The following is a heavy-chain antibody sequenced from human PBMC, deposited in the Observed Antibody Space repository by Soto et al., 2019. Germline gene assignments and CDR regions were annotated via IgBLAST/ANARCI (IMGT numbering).Heavy chain of an antibody. CDR1: GISFSVYW. Sequence: GGSLRLSCAPSGISFSVYWMSCVRQAPGKGLEWVANIKEDGSSKYYVDSVKGRFTISRDNAKNSLYLQMNSLRAEDTALYYCASENWYDFDHWGQGTPVTVSS. CDR3: ASENWYDFDH. V-gene: IGHV3-7*03. D-gene: IGHD1-1*01. J-gene: IGHJ4*02. CDR2: IKEDGSSK.